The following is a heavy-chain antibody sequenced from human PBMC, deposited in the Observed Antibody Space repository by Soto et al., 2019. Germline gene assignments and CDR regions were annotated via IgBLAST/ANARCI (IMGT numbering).Heavy chain of an antibody. CDR2: IWYDGSNK. CDR1: GFTFSSYG. Sequence: HPGGSLRLSCAASGFTFSSYGMHWVRQAPGKGLEWVAVIWYDGSNKYYADSVKGRFTISRDNSKNTLYLQMNSLRAEDTAVYYCARSTMTTVAPYDYWGQGTLVTVSS. CDR3: ARSTMTTVAPYDY. J-gene: IGHJ4*02. V-gene: IGHV3-33*01. D-gene: IGHD4-17*01.